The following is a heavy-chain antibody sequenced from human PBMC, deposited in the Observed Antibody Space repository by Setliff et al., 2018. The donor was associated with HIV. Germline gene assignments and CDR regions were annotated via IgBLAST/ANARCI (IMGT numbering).Heavy chain of an antibody. Sequence: SETLSLTCAVYGGSFSGYHWNWIRQFPGKGLEWIGEINHTGNTQYNPSLKSRVTMSEETSKNQFSLKLKSVTAADTAIYFCARGTDNGDAFQIWGQGTLVTVSS. V-gene: IGHV4-34*01. CDR1: GGSFSGYH. CDR3: ARGTDNGDAFQI. CDR2: INHTGNT. D-gene: IGHD2-8*01. J-gene: IGHJ3*02.